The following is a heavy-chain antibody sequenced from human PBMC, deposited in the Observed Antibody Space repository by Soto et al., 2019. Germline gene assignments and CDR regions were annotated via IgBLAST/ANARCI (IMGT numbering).Heavy chain of an antibody. D-gene: IGHD4-17*01. CDR2: ISSSGYT. V-gene: IGHV4-4*08. CDR3: ASLHGARFYP. J-gene: IGHJ5*02. Sequence: QVQLQESGPGLVKPSETLSLTCTVSGGSISTNYWSWIRQPPGKGLEWIGYISSSGYTNYNASLKSRITISIDTSKNQFSLKLTSVTAADTAVYYCASLHGARFYPWGQGTLVTVSS. CDR1: GGSISTNY.